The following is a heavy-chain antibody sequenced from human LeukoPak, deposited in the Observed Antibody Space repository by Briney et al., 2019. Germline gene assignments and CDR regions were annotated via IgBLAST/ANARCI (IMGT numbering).Heavy chain of an antibody. D-gene: IGHD2-15*01. J-gene: IGHJ4*02. CDR3: ARGVHCSGGSCYFY. V-gene: IGHV4-34*01. CDR2: INHSGST. CDR1: GGSFSGYY. Sequence: KSSETLSLTCAVYGGSFSGYYWSWIRQPPGMGLEWIGEINHSGSTNYNPSLKSRVTISVDTSKNQFSLKLSSVTAADTAVYYCARGVHCSGGSCYFYWGQGTLVTVSS.